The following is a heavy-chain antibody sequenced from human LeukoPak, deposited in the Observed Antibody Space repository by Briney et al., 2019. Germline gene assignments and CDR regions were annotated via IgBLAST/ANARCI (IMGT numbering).Heavy chain of an antibody. CDR3: ARDPGLSGGSCYDY. V-gene: IGHV3-48*04. D-gene: IGHD2-15*01. J-gene: IGHJ4*02. CDR2: ISSSSSTI. Sequence: GGSLRLSCAASGFTFSSYSMNWVRQAPGKGLEWVSYISSSSSTIYYADSVKGRFTISRDNAKNSLYLQMNSLRAEDTAVYYCARDPGLSGGSCYDYWGQGTLVTVSS. CDR1: GFTFSSYS.